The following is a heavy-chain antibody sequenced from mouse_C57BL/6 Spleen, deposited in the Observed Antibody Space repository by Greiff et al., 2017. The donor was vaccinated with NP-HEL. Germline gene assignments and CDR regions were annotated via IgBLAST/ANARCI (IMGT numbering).Heavy chain of an antibody. CDR2: IDPNSGGT. Sequence: QVQLQQPGAELVKPGASVKLSCKASGYTFTSYWMHWVKQRPGRGLEWIGRIDPNSGGTKYNEKFKSKATLTVDKPSSTAYMPLSSLTSEDSAVYYCARDGRPYWYFDVWGTGTTVTVSS. J-gene: IGHJ1*03. D-gene: IGHD2-3*01. V-gene: IGHV1-72*01. CDR3: ARDGRPYWYFDV. CDR1: GYTFTSYW.